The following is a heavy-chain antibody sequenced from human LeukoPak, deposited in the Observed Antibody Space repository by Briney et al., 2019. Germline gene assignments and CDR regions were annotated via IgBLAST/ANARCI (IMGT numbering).Heavy chain of an antibody. Sequence: SETLSLTCTVSGGSISSYYWSWIRQPAGKGLEWIGRIYTSGSTNYNPSLKSRVTMSVDTSKNQFSLKLSSVTAADTAVYYCAREKFYYDSSGYYPIDYWGQGTLVTVSS. CDR2: IYTSGST. J-gene: IGHJ4*02. CDR3: AREKFYYDSSGYYPIDY. V-gene: IGHV4-4*07. CDR1: GGSISSYY. D-gene: IGHD3-22*01.